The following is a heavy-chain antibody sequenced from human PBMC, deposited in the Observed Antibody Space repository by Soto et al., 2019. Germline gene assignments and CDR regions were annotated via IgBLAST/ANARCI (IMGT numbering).Heavy chain of an antibody. CDR3: ARAYLGRLPRRADYYYAMDV. J-gene: IGHJ6*02. V-gene: IGHV3-13*05. CDR2: FGAADDP. CDR1: GFSFRDYD. Sequence: EVQLVESGGGSVQPGESLRLSCAASGFSFRDYDMHWVPQPTGKGPEWVPGFGAADDPYYVASVKGRFSVSRDNAQSSLYLQMNNLRVDDTAVYFCARAYLGRLPRRADYYYAMDVWGRGTTVTVSS. D-gene: IGHD1-26*01.